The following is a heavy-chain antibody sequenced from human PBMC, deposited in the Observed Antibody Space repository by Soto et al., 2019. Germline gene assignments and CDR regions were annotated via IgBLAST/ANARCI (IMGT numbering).Heavy chain of an antibody. CDR1: GGSISSGGYY. D-gene: IGHD2-15*01. V-gene: IGHV4-31*03. CDR2: IYYSGST. Sequence: QVQLQESGPGLVKPSQTLSLTCTVSGGSISSGGYYWSWIRQHPGKGLEWIGYIYYSGSTYHNPSLKSRVTISVDTSKNQFSLKLSSVPAADTAVYYCATRPYCSGGSCSSGPVGWFDPWGQGTLVTVSS. J-gene: IGHJ5*02. CDR3: ATRPYCSGGSCSSGPVGWFDP.